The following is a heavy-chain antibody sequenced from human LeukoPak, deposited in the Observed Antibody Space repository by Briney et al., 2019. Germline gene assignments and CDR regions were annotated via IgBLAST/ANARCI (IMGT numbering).Heavy chain of an antibody. Sequence: GGSLRLSCAASGFTFSSYDMHWVLQAPGKGLEWVSGIGTAGDTYYPGSIKGRFTFSRENAKNSLFLQMNGLRVGDTAVYYCARGSYCSGGACSPVGAFDIWGQGTVVTVSS. D-gene: IGHD2-15*01. CDR1: GFTFSSYD. CDR2: IGTAGDT. V-gene: IGHV3-13*01. CDR3: ARGSYCSGGACSPVGAFDI. J-gene: IGHJ3*02.